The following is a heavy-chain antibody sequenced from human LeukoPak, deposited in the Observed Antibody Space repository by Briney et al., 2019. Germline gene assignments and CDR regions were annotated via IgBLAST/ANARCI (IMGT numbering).Heavy chain of an antibody. CDR1: EFTFSSYN. CDR3: AKKSGVLMVYGIDY. V-gene: IGHV3-23*01. Sequence: PGGSLRLSCAASEFTFSSYNMNWVRQAPGKGLEWVSAIIGSGGTTYYAHSVKGRFTISRDNSKNTLYLQMNSLRAEDTAVYYCAKKSGVLMVYGIDYWGQGTLVTVSS. J-gene: IGHJ4*02. CDR2: IIGSGGTT. D-gene: IGHD2-8*01.